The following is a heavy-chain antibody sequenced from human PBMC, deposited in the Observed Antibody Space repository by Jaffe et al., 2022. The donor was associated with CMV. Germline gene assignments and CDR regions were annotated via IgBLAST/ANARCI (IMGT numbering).Heavy chain of an antibody. CDR3: AREGSYDFWSGYYPEGVGILRWFDP. V-gene: IGHV3-21*01. CDR2: ISSSSSYI. CDR1: GFTFSSYS. Sequence: EVQLVESGGGLVKPGGSLRLSCAASGFTFSSYSMNWVRQAPGKGLEWVSSISSSSSYIYYADSVKGRFTISRDNAKNSLYLQMNSLRAEDTAVYYCAREGSYDFWSGYYPEGVGILRWFDPWGQGTLVTVSS. D-gene: IGHD3-3*01. J-gene: IGHJ5*02.